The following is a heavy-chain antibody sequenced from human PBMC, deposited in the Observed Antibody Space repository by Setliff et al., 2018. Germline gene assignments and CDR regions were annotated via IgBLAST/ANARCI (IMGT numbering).Heavy chain of an antibody. J-gene: IGHJ4*02. V-gene: IGHV3-7*01. CDR1: RFTFSNYW. CDR2: IKEDGSEK. CDR3: VRAHSSTLSVHDY. D-gene: IGHD2-2*01. Sequence: PGGSLRLSCAASRFTFSNYWMSWVRQAPGKGLEWVANIKEDGSEKYYVDSVKGRFTISRDNAKNSLDLQMDSLRGEDTAVYYCVRAHSSTLSVHDYWGQGTLVTVS.